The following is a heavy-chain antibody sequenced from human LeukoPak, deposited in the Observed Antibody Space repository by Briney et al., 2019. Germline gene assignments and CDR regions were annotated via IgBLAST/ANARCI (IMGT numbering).Heavy chain of an antibody. CDR2: INHSGSN. D-gene: IGHD3-3*01. J-gene: IGHJ4*02. CDR1: GGHFHGFY. CDR3: ARGRAVNYDFWSVYYTGIDY. Sequence: SETLSLTCAVYGGHFHGFYWRWIRQPPGKGPEWIGEINHSGSNNYNASLKSRFTISVDTSKNQFSLKLSSVTAADTAVYYCARGRAVNYDFWSVYYTGIDYWGQGTLVTVSS. V-gene: IGHV4-34*01.